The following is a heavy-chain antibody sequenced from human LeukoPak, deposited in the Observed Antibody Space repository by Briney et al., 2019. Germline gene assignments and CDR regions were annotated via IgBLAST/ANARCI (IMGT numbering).Heavy chain of an antibody. Sequence: ASVKVSCKASGYTFTSYGISWVRQAPGQGLEWMGWNSAYNGNTNYAQKLQGRVTMTTDTSTSTAYMELRSLRSDDTAVYYCAARRITIFGVVTPYYGMDVWGQGTTVTVSS. CDR1: GYTFTSYG. CDR3: AARRITIFGVVTPYYGMDV. V-gene: IGHV1-18*01. D-gene: IGHD3-3*01. J-gene: IGHJ6*02. CDR2: NSAYNGNT.